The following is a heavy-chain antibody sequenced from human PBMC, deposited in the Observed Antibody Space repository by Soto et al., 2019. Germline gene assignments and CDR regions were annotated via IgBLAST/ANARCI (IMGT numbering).Heavy chain of an antibody. CDR3: ARSEFSRGYVPVGY. CDR2: IFYSGIT. V-gene: IGHV4-59*01. D-gene: IGHD3-22*01. CDR1: GGSINNYY. J-gene: IGHJ1*01. Sequence: QVQLQESGPGLLKPSETLSLTCTVSGGSINNYYWNWIRQFPGKGLEWIGSIFYSGITDYNPSLNSRVTISIDTPKNQISLKLNSVTAADTAIYYCARSEFSRGYVPVGYWGQGALVTVSS.